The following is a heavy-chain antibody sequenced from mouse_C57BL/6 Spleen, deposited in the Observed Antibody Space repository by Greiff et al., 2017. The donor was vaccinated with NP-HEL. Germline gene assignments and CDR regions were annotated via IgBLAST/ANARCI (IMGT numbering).Heavy chain of an antibody. CDR3: TRDPSSGFGYYAMDY. V-gene: IGHV5-9-1*02. Sequence: EVKLVESGEGLVKPGGSLKLSCAASGFTFSSYAMSWVRQTPEKRLEWVAYISSGGDYIYYADTVKGRFTISSDNARNTLYLQMSSLKSEDTAMYYCTRDPSSGFGYYAMDYWGQGTSVTVAS. J-gene: IGHJ4*01. CDR2: ISSGGDYI. D-gene: IGHD3-2*02. CDR1: GFTFSSYA.